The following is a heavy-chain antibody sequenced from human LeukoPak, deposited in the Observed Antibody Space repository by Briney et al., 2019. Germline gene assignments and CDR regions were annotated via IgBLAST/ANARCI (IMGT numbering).Heavy chain of an antibody. V-gene: IGHV5-51*01. D-gene: IGHD3-3*01. Sequence: GESLKISCKGSGYSFTSYWIGWVRQMPGKGLEWMGIIYPGDSDTRYSPSFQGQVTISADKSISTAYLQWSSLKASDTAMYYCARSHYDFWSGYSPFDIWGQGTMGTVSS. CDR1: GYSFTSYW. CDR3: ARSHYDFWSGYSPFDI. J-gene: IGHJ3*02. CDR2: IYPGDSDT.